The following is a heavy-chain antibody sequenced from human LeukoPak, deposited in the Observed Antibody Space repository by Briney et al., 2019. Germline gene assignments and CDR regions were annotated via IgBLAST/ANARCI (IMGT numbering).Heavy chain of an antibody. CDR1: GFTFSSYA. D-gene: IGHD6-13*01. V-gene: IGHV3-64*01. CDR2: ISSNGGST. Sequence: GGSLRLSCAASGFTFSSYAMHWVRQAPGKGLEYVSAISSNGGSTYYANSVKGRFTISRDNSKNTLYLQMNSLRAEDTAVYYCARDRSSSWKGDFDYWGQGTLVTVSS. CDR3: ARDRSSSWKGDFDY. J-gene: IGHJ4*02.